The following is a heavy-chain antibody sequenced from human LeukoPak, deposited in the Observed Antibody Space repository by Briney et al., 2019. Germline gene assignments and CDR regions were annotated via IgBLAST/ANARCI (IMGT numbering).Heavy chain of an antibody. CDR3: ARLRGYYFGSGTHTGFDY. J-gene: IGHJ4*02. CDR1: GGSFSGYY. D-gene: IGHD3-10*01. V-gene: IGHV4-34*01. Sequence: PSETQSLTCAVYGGSFSGYYWSWIRQPPGKGLEWIGEINHSGSTNYNPSLKSRLTISVDTSKSQFSLKLSSVTAADTAVYYCARLRGYYFGSGTHTGFDYWGQGTLVTVSS. CDR2: INHSGST.